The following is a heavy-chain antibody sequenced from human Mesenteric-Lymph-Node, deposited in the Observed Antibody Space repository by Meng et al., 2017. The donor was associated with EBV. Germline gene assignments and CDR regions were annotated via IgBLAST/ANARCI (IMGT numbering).Heavy chain of an antibody. CDR3: VRCGAVTLVQGGPDH. J-gene: IGHJ4*02. Sequence: QVQLPQWGAGLLQPSXXMXLTCGGSGGSFGGYFWSWVRQPPGQGLEWIGEIYRVGSTNYNPSLKSRLTMSVDTSKNHFSLKLTSVTAADTAVYYCVRCGAVTLVQGGPDHWGQGTLVTVSS. V-gene: IGHV4-34*01. CDR1: GGSFGGYF. D-gene: IGHD3-10*01. CDR2: IYRVGST.